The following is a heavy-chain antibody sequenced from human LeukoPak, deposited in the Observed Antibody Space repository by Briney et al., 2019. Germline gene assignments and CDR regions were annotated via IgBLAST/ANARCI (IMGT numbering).Heavy chain of an antibody. V-gene: IGHV1-8*01. CDR1: GYTFTSYD. CDR3: ASAYYDILTGYSGFDY. D-gene: IGHD3-9*01. CDR2: MNPNSGNT. J-gene: IGHJ4*02. Sequence: ASVKVSCKASGYTFTSYDINWVRQATGQGLEWMGWMNPNSGNTGYAQKFQGGVTMTRNTTISTAYMELSSLRSEDTAVYYCASAYYDILTGYSGFDYWGQGTLVTVSS.